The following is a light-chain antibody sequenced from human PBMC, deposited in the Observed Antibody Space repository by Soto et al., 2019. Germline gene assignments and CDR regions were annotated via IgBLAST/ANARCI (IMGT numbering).Light chain of an antibody. CDR2: DVS. CDR3: CSYAGSYTHYV. J-gene: IGLJ1*01. V-gene: IGLV2-11*01. Sequence: QSVLTQPRSVSGSPGQSVTISCTGTSSDVGSYNYVSWYQQHPDKAPKFMIYDVSKRPSGVPDRFSGSKSGSTASLTISGLQAEDEADYYCCSYAGSYTHYVFGTGTKVTVL. CDR1: SSDVGSYNY.